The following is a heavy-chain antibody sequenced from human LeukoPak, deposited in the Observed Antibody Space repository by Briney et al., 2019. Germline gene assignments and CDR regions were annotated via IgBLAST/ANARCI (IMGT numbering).Heavy chain of an antibody. D-gene: IGHD6-19*01. J-gene: IGHJ5*02. CDR3: ASYRDWQWPPTGSHNWFDP. CDR2: IYYSGST. CDR1: GGSISSSSYY. Sequence: PSETLSLTCTVSGGSISSSSYYWGWIRQPPGKGLEWIGSIYYSGSTYYNPSLKSRVTISVDTSKNQFSLKLSSVTAADTAVYYCASYRDWQWPPTGSHNWFDPWGQGTLVTVSS. V-gene: IGHV4-39*07.